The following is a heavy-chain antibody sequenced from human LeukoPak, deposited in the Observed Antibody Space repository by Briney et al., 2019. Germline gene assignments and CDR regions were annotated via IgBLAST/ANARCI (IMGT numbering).Heavy chain of an antibody. J-gene: IGHJ4*02. CDR1: GFTFSSYS. V-gene: IGHV3-48*04. CDR3: ARGDSSGYSMWFDY. Sequence: PGGSLRLSCVASGFTFSSYSINWVRQAPGKGLEWVSYISSSSTTIYYADSVKGRFTISRDNVKNSLYLQLNSLRAEDTAVYYCARGDSSGYSMWFDYWGQGTLVTVSS. CDR2: ISSSSTTI. D-gene: IGHD3-22*01.